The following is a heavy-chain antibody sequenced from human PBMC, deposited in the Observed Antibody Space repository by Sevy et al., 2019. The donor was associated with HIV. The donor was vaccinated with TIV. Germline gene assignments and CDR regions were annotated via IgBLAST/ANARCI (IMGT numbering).Heavy chain of an antibody. CDR1: GGTFSSYA. CDR3: ARDQDATIFGVPMPPYYYYGMDV. J-gene: IGHJ6*02. V-gene: IGHV1-69*13. CDR2: IIPIFGTA. Sequence: ASVKVSCKASGGTFSSYAISWVRQAPGQGLEWMGGIIPIFGTANYAQKFQGRVTITADESTSTAYMELSSLRSEDTAVYYCARDQDATIFGVPMPPYYYYGMDVWGQGTTVTVSS. D-gene: IGHD3-3*01.